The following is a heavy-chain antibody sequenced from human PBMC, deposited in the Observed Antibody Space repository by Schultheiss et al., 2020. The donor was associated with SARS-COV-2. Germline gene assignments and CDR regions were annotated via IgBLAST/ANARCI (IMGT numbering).Heavy chain of an antibody. CDR1: GFTFSSYA. Sequence: GGSLRLSCSASGFTFSSYAMHWVRQAPGKGLEWVAVISYDGSNKYYADSVKGRFTISRDNAKNSLYLQMNSLRAEDTAVYYCARARGWDDAFDIWGQGTMVTVSS. D-gene: IGHD1-26*01. CDR3: ARARGWDDAFDI. J-gene: IGHJ3*02. V-gene: IGHV3-30*04. CDR2: ISYDGSNK.